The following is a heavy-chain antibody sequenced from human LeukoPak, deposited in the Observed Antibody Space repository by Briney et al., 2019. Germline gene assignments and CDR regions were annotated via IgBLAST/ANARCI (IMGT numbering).Heavy chain of an antibody. CDR1: GGTFSSYA. V-gene: IGHV1-69*13. CDR3: ARGGRYKWNAGYFDY. J-gene: IGHJ4*02. Sequence: SVKVSCKASGGTFSSYAISWVRQAPGQGLEWMGGIIPIFGTANYAQKFQGRVTITADESTSTAYMELSSLRSEDTAVYYCARGGRYKWNAGYFDYWGQGTLVTVSS. D-gene: IGHD1-20*01. CDR2: IIPIFGTA.